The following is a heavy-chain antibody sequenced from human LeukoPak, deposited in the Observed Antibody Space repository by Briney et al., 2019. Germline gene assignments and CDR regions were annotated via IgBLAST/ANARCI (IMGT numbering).Heavy chain of an antibody. Sequence: PSETLSLTCSVSGGSISSSSYYWGWIRQPPGKGLEWIGSIYYSGSTYYNPSLKSRVTISVDTSKNQFSLKLSSVTAADTAVYYCMRYSSSSFYFDYWGQGTLVTVSS. CDR3: MRYSSSSFYFDY. CDR1: GGSISSSSYY. V-gene: IGHV4-39*01. J-gene: IGHJ4*02. D-gene: IGHD6-6*01. CDR2: IYYSGST.